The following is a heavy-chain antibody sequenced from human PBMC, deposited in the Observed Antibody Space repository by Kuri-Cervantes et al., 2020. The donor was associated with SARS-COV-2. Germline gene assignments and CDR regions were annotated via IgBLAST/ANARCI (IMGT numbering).Heavy chain of an antibody. V-gene: IGHV3-49*04. CDR1: GFTFSSYS. CDR2: IRSNTYGGTT. J-gene: IGHJ4*02. CDR3: TRDDFWSGYYSY. D-gene: IGHD3-3*01. Sequence: GESLKISCAASGFTFSSYSMNWVRQAPGKGLEWVGFIRSNTYGGTTQYAASVKGRFTISRDDSKSIAYLQMNSLKTEDTAVYYCTRDDFWSGYYSYWGQGTLVTVSS.